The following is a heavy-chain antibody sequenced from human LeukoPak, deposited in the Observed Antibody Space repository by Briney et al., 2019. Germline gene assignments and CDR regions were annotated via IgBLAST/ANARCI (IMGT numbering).Heavy chain of an antibody. CDR3: ANSPTVTTTYVDY. J-gene: IGHJ4*02. Sequence: GGSLRLSCAASGFTFSSYAMSWVRQAPGRGLEWVSAISGSGGSTCYADSVKGRFTISRDNSKNTLYLQMNSLRAEDTAVYYCANSPTVTTTYVDYWGQGTLVTVSS. CDR2: ISGSGGST. CDR1: GFTFSSYA. V-gene: IGHV3-23*01. D-gene: IGHD4-17*01.